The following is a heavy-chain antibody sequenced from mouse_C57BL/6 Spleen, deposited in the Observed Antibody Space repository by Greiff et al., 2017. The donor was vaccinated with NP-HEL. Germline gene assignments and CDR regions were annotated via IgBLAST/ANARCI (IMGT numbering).Heavy chain of an antibody. Sequence: EVQVVESGGGLVQPGGSLSLSCAASGFTFTDYYMSWVRQPPGKALEWLGFIRNKANGYTKEYSASVKGRFTISKDNAQSNLYLQMNALRAEASATYYCASRDYGSREYFDVWGTRTTVTVSS. V-gene: IGHV7-3*01. CDR1: GFTFTDYY. D-gene: IGHD1-1*01. CDR3: ASRDYGSREYFDV. J-gene: IGHJ1*03. CDR2: IRNKANGYTK.